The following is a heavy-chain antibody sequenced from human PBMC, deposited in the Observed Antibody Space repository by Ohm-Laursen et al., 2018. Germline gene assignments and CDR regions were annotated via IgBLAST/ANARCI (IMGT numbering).Heavy chain of an antibody. CDR1: GGPINSYY. V-gene: IGHV4-59*12. Sequence: GTLSLTWGVSGGPINSYYWTWIRQPPGKGLEWIGCLYNSGNTNYNPSLESRVTISVDTSKNQLSLELTSVTAADTAVYYCVRGGPGGTPDDYWGQGTLVTVSS. J-gene: IGHJ4*02. CDR2: LYNSGNT. CDR3: VRGGPGGTPDDY. D-gene: IGHD1-7*01.